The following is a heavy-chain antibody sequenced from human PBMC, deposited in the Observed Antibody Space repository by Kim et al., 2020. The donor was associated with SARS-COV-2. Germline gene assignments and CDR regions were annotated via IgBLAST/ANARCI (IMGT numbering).Heavy chain of an antibody. Sequence: SFQGQVTISADRSISTAYLQWSSLKASDTAMYYCARQRGGDYSKLYYFDYWGQGTLVTVSS. D-gene: IGHD4-17*01. J-gene: IGHJ4*02. CDR3: ARQRGGDYSKLYYFDY. V-gene: IGHV5-51*01.